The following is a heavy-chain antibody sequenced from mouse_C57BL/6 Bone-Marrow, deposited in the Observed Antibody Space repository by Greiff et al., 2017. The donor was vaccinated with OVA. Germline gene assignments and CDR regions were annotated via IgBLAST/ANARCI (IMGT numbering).Heavy chain of an antibody. CDR2: INPYNGGT. J-gene: IGHJ4*01. V-gene: IGHV1-19*01. CDR1: GYTFTDYY. Sequence: VQLQQSGPVLVKPGASVKMSCKASGYTFTDYYMNWVKQSHGKSLEWIGVINPYNGGTSYNQKFKGKATLTVDKSSSTAYMELNSLTSEDSAVYYCARQLGFYAMDYWGQGTSVTVSS. D-gene: IGHD3-1*01. CDR3: ARQLGFYAMDY.